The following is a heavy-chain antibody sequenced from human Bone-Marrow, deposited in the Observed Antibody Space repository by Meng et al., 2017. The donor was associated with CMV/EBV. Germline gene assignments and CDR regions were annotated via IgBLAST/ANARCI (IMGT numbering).Heavy chain of an antibody. Sequence: GESLKISCAASGFTFSDYYMSWIRQAPGKGLEWVSYISSSGSTIYYADSVKGRFTISRDNAKNSLYLQMNSLRAEDTAVYYCARDLIAAAGYDYWGQGTRVTVSS. D-gene: IGHD6-13*01. J-gene: IGHJ4*02. V-gene: IGHV3-11*04. CDR3: ARDLIAAAGYDY. CDR2: ISSSGSTI. CDR1: GFTFSDYY.